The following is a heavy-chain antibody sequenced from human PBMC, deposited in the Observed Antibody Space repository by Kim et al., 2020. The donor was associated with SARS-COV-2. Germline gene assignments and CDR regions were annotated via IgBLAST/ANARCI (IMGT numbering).Heavy chain of an antibody. CDR3: VRQSECNSKSCYRHFD. CDR2: IFYSGTT. Sequence: SETLSLTCTVSGGSVSSSTFYWGWIRQPPGKGLEWIANIFYSGTTNYKSSLKSRVIISVDTSKNQFSLKLTSVTAADTAVYYCVRQSECNSKSCYRHFD. V-gene: IGHV4-39*01. D-gene: IGHD2-2*01. CDR1: GGSVSSSTFY. J-gene: IGHJ4*01.